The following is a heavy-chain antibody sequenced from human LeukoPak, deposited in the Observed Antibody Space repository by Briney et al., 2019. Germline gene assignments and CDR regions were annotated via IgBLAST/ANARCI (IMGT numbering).Heavy chain of an antibody. V-gene: IGHV1-2*06. Sequence: ASVKVSCKASGYTFTGYYIYWVRQAPGQGLEWMGRINPKSGGTNYAQKLQGGVTMTRDTPISTAYMELSRLTSDDTAVYYCAREIDGSSWYHFDYWGQGTLVTVSS. CDR2: INPKSGGT. CDR1: GYTFTGYY. D-gene: IGHD6-13*01. CDR3: AREIDGSSWYHFDY. J-gene: IGHJ4*02.